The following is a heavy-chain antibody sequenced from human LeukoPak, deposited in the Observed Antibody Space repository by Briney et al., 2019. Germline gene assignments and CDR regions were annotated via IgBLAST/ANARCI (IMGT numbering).Heavy chain of an antibody. J-gene: IGHJ4*02. CDR3: ARLNVGGWYGY. D-gene: IGHD6-19*01. V-gene: IGHV3-7*03. Sequence: GGSLRLSCVASGFTFSNYWMSWVRQAPGKGLEWVANIKQDGSEKYYVDSVKGRFTISRDNAKNSLYLQMNSLRAEDTAVYYCARLNVGGWYGYWGQGTLVTVSS. CDR1: GFTFSNYW. CDR2: IKQDGSEK.